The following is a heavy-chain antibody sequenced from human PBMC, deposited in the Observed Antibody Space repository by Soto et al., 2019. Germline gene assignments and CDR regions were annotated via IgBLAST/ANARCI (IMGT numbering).Heavy chain of an antibody. Sequence: ASVKVSCKASGYRFTAYYMYWVCQAPGQGLEWMGWIKPSSGGTKYAQKFQGRVTMTRDTSISTAYMELSRLRSDDTAVYYCARADYDVLTGYYTSSYYFDYWGQGTLVTVSS. J-gene: IGHJ4*02. CDR3: ARADYDVLTGYYTSSYYFDY. D-gene: IGHD3-9*01. CDR1: GYRFTAYY. CDR2: IKPSSGGT. V-gene: IGHV1-2*02.